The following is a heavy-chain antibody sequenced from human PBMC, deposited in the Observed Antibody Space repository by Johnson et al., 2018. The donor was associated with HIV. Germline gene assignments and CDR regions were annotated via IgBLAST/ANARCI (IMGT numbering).Heavy chain of an antibody. Sequence: SCAASGFTFSSYAMSWVRQAPGKGLEWVSAISGSGGSTYYADSVKGRFTISRDNSKNTLYLQMNSLRAEDTAVYYCAKDSRITMIVVAAFDIWGQGTMVTVSS. CDR2: ISGSGGST. D-gene: IGHD3-22*01. V-gene: IGHV3-23*01. CDR3: AKDSRITMIVVAAFDI. CDR1: GFTFSSYA. J-gene: IGHJ3*02.